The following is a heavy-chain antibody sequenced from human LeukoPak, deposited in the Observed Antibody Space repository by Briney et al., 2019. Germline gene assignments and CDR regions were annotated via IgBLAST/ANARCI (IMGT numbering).Heavy chain of an antibody. D-gene: IGHD6-19*01. CDR1: GYTFTGHY. Sequence: ASVKVSCKASGYTFTGHYIHWVRQAPGQGLEWMGWINPNSGATKYEQKFQGRVTMTRDTSISTAYMELSRLISEDTAVYYCAKWRGYPSDWSGPFDDWGQGTLVTVSS. CDR2: INPNSGAT. V-gene: IGHV1-2*02. CDR3: AKWRGYPSDWSGPFDD. J-gene: IGHJ4*02.